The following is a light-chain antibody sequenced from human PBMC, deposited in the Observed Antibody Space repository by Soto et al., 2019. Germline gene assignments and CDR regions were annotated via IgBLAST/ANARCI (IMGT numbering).Light chain of an antibody. V-gene: IGLV1-44*01. CDR1: ISTIGRNT. CDR3: AAWDGSLDNYV. J-gene: IGLJ1*01. Sequence: QSLLTQPPSASGTPGQRFTIACSGSISTIGRNTVNWYQQLPGTAPKLLIHSNNQRPSGVPDRFSGSKYGTSASLAISGLQSEDEADYYCAAWDGSLDNYVFGTGTKVTVL. CDR2: SNN.